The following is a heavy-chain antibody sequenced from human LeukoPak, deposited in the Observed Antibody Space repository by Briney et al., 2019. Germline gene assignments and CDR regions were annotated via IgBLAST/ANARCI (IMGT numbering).Heavy chain of an antibody. D-gene: IGHD5-12*01. J-gene: IGHJ6*03. CDR2: IRYDGSNK. V-gene: IGHV3-30*02. CDR3: ARDGVTTITFGFYMDV. CDR1: GFTFSSYG. Sequence: GGSLRLSCAASGFTFSSYGMHWVRQAPGKGLEWVAFIRYDGSNKYYADSVKGRFTISRDNSKNSLYLHMNNLRPEDTAVYFCARDGVTTITFGFYMDVWGEGTTVIVS.